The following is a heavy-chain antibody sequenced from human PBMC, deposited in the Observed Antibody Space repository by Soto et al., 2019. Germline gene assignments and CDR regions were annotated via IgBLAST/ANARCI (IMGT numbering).Heavy chain of an antibody. CDR3: ARDREYQLLYGTYGMDV. Sequence: QVQLVESGGGVVQPGRSLRLSCAASGFTFSSYGMHWVRQAPGKGLEWVAVIWYDGSNKYYADSVKGRFTISRDNSKNTLYLQMNSLRAEDTAVYYCARDREYQLLYGTYGMDVWGQGTTVTVSS. CDR1: GFTFSSYG. D-gene: IGHD2-2*02. J-gene: IGHJ6*02. V-gene: IGHV3-33*01. CDR2: IWYDGSNK.